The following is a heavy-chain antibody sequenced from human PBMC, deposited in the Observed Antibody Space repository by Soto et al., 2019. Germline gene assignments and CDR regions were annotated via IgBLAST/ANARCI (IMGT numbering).Heavy chain of an antibody. CDR2: VYSSGGT. D-gene: IGHD3-3*01. J-gene: IGHJ5*02. CDR3: ARGQRFSDWFDP. Sequence: QLNRQQSGQGLVNPPKTLPLPCPASGGSIGGNYWPGFGQPAGRGLEWIGRVYSSGGTHYNPSLKSRVTISLDTSKNQFSLRLLSVTDADTAVYYCARGQRFSDWFDPWGQGTLVTVSS. CDR1: GGSIGGNY. V-gene: IGHV4-4*07.